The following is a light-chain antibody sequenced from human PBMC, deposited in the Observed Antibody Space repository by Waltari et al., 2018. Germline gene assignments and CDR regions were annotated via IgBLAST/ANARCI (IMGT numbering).Light chain of an antibody. CDR1: QTISSTH. Sequence: EIVLTQSPGTLSLSPGERATLSCRASQTISSTHLAWHQHRPGQAPRHLMYAASTRATGIPDRFSGSGSGTDFTLTISRLEPEDSAVFYCHQYGSPPGTFGQGTKVEIK. J-gene: IGKJ1*01. V-gene: IGKV3-20*01. CDR2: AAS. CDR3: HQYGSPPGT.